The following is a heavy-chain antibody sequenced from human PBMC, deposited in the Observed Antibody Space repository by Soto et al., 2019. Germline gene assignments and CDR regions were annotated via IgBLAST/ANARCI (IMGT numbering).Heavy chain of an antibody. CDR3: ARETYYYDSSGYSFDY. CDR2: ISAYNGNT. J-gene: IGHJ4*02. V-gene: IGHV1-18*01. CDR1: GYTCTSYG. Sequence: ASVKVSCKASGYTCTSYGISWVRQAPGQGLEWMGWISAYNGNTNYAQKLQGRVTMTTDTSTSTAYMELRSLRSDDTAVYYCARETYYYDSSGYSFDYWGQGTLVTVSS. D-gene: IGHD3-22*01.